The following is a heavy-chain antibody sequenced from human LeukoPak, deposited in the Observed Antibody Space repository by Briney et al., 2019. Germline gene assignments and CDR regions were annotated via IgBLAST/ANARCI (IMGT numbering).Heavy chain of an antibody. CDR1: GFTFSSYA. Sequence: GGSLRLSCVASGFTFSSYAMSWVRQAPPRGLEWVSSIRGGGETFYPDSVKGRFTISRDNSKNTLYLQMNSLGAADTAVYYCAKDRAGYSGARGFDCWGQGTLVTVSS. J-gene: IGHJ4*02. CDR2: IRGGGET. V-gene: IGHV3-23*01. D-gene: IGHD5-12*01. CDR3: AKDRAGYSGARGFDC.